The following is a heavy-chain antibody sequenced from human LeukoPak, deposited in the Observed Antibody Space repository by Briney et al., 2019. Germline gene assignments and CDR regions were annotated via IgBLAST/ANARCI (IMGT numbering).Heavy chain of an antibody. CDR2: IIPKFGVQ. CDR3: ATEWVGDYNPLEV. CDR1: GGTFNNYA. Sequence: ASVKVSCKASGGTFNNYAINWVRQAPGQGLEWMGRIIPKFGVQDYAQKFQGRVTITADKSTSTAYMELSSLRSEDTAVFYCATEWVGDYNPLEVWGQGTVVTVSS. V-gene: IGHV1-69*04. D-gene: IGHD4-11*01. J-gene: IGHJ3*01.